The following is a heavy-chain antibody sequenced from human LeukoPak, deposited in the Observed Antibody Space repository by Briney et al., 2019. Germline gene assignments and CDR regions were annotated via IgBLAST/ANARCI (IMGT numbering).Heavy chain of an antibody. CDR3: AREGIAAAGTFVT. CDR2: IYYSGST. J-gene: IGHJ5*02. CDR1: GGSISSGRYY. Sequence: SETLSLTCTVSGGSISSGRYYWSWIRQPPGKGLEWIGYIYYSGSTNYNPSLKSRVTISVDTSKNQFSLKLSSVTAADTAVYYCAREGIAAAGTFVTWGQGTLVTVSS. D-gene: IGHD6-13*01. V-gene: IGHV4-61*01.